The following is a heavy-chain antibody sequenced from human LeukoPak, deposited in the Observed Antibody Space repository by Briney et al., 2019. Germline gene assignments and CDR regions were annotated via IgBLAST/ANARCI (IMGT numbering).Heavy chain of an antibody. Sequence: GGSLRLSCAASGFTVSSNYMSWVRQAPGKGLEWVSVIYSGGSTYYADSVKGRFTISRDNSKNTLYLQMNSLRAEDTAIYYCARSIPYGTTWYGRSDYWGQGTLVTVSS. J-gene: IGHJ4*02. V-gene: IGHV3-53*01. CDR3: ARSIPYGTTWYGRSDY. CDR1: GFTVSSNY. D-gene: IGHD6-13*01. CDR2: IYSGGST.